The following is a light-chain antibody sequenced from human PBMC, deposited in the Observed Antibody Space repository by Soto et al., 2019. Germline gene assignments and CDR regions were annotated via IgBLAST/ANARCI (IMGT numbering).Light chain of an antibody. Sequence: EIVLTQSPGTLSLSPGERATLSCRASQSVSSSYLAWNQQKPGQAPRLLIYGASSRATGIPDRFSGSGSGTDFTITISSLEPEDFAVYYCQQYGSSPYTFGQGTKLEIQ. CDR2: GAS. J-gene: IGKJ2*01. CDR3: QQYGSSPYT. V-gene: IGKV3-20*01. CDR1: QSVSSSY.